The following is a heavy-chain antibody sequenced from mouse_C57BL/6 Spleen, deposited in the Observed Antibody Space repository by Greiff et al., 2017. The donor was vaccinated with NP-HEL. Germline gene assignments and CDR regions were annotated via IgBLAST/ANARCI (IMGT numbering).Heavy chain of an antibody. CDR2: ISSGSSTI. D-gene: IGHD1-3*01. V-gene: IGHV5-17*01. Sequence: DVKLVASGGGLVKPGGSLKLSCAASGFTLSDYGMHWVRQAPEKGLEWVAYISSGSSTIYYADTVKGRFTIYRDNAKNTLFLQMTSLGPEDTAMYYCARKLWLAYWGQGTLVTVSA. J-gene: IGHJ3*01. CDR1: GFTLSDYG. CDR3: ARKLWLAY.